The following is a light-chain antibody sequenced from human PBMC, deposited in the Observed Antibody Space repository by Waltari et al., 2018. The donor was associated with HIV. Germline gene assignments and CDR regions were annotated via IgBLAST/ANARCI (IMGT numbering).Light chain of an antibody. J-gene: IGLJ2*01. CDR3: AAWDDSLNGPV. CDR2: SSK. CDR1: SSNIETNT. Sequence: QSVLTQAPSASGTPGQRVTISCSGSSSNIETNTVNWYQQLPGTAPNLLIDSSKQRPSGVPARFSGSKSGTSASLAISGLQSEDEADYYCAAWDDSLNGPVFGGGTKLTVL. V-gene: IGLV1-44*01.